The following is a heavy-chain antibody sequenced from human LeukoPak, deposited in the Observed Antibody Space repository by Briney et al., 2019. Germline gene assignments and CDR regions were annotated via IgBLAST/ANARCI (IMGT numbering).Heavy chain of an antibody. J-gene: IGHJ5*02. V-gene: IGHV3-11*06. Sequence: GGSLRLSCAASGFTFSDYYMSWIRQAPGKGLEWVSYISSSSSYTNYADSVKGRFNISRDNAKNSLYLQMNSLRAEDTAVYYCARDGRSGPNWFDPWGQGTLVTVSS. CDR1: GFTFSDYY. D-gene: IGHD7-27*01. CDR2: ISSSSSYT. CDR3: ARDGRSGPNWFDP.